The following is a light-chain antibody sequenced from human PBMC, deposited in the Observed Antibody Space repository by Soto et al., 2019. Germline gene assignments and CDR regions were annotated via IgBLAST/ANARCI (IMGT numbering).Light chain of an antibody. CDR3: QQSYSTTWT. Sequence: DIQMTQSPSTLSASIGDRVTITCRASESIRTWLAWYQHKPGKAPKFLIYDASSLESGVPSRFSGSGSGTDFTLTISSLQPEDFATYSCQQSYSTTWTFGQGTKVEIK. CDR2: DAS. J-gene: IGKJ1*01. V-gene: IGKV1-5*01. CDR1: ESIRTW.